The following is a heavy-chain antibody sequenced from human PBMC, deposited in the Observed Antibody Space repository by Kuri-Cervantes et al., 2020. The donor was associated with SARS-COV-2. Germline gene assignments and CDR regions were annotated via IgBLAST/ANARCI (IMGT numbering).Heavy chain of an antibody. CDR1: GFTVSSNY. J-gene: IGHJ4*02. D-gene: IGHD3-10*01. Sequence: GESLKISCAASGFTVSSNYMSWVRQAPGKGLEWVSVIYSGGSTYYADSVKGRFTISRDNSKNTLYLQMNSLRAEDTAVYYCAREEVLNFGYWGQGTLVTVSS. CDR3: AREEVLNFGY. CDR2: IYSGGST. V-gene: IGHV3-66*02.